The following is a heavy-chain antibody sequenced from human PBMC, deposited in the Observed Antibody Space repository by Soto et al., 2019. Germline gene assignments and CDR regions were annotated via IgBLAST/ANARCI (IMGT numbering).Heavy chain of an antibody. CDR1: GYTFTTYY. J-gene: IGHJ4*02. Sequence: QVQLVQSGAEVKKPGASVQVSCNASGYTFTTYYMPWVRQAPGQGLEWMGIISPDGGRTSYAQKFQGRVTITRDTSTSTVYMELSSLRSEDTAVYYCATRDHGHYWGQGTLVTVAS. CDR2: ISPDGGRT. V-gene: IGHV1-46*01. CDR3: ATRDHGHY.